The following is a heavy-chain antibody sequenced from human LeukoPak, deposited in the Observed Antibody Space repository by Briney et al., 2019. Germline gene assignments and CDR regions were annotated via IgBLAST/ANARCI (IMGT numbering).Heavy chain of an antibody. CDR3: ARDSDWLSYYYFDY. CDR1: GYTFTGYY. Sequence: ASVTVSCTASGYTFTGYYMHWVRQAPGQGLEWMGRINPNSGGTNYAQKFQGRVTMTRDTSISTAYMELSRLRSDDTALYYCARDSDWLSYYYFDYWGQGTLVTVSS. CDR2: INPNSGGT. J-gene: IGHJ4*02. D-gene: IGHD3-9*01. V-gene: IGHV1-2*06.